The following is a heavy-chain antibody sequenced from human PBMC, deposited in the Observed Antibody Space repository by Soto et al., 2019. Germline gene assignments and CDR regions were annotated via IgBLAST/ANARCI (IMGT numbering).Heavy chain of an antibody. Sequence: SETLSLTCTVSGGSISSGGYYWSWIRQHPGKGLEWIGYIYYSGSTYYNPSLKSRVTISVDMSKNQFSLKLSSVTAADTAVYYCARDRGAVVGQYFDYWGQGTLVTVSS. D-gene: IGHD6-19*01. CDR3: ARDRGAVVGQYFDY. V-gene: IGHV4-31*03. CDR2: IYYSGST. CDR1: GGSISSGGYY. J-gene: IGHJ4*02.